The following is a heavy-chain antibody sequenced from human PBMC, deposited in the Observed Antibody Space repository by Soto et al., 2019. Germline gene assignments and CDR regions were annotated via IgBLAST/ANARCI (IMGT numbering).Heavy chain of an antibody. Sequence: QVQLVESGGGVVQPGRSLRLSFAASGFTFSSYGMHWVRQAPGKGLEWVAVISYDGSNKYYADSVKGRFTISRDNSKNTLYLQMNSLRAEDTAVYYCAKDLGSGSYVLDYWGQGTLVTVSS. V-gene: IGHV3-30*18. CDR2: ISYDGSNK. CDR1: GFTFSSYG. D-gene: IGHD3-10*01. CDR3: AKDLGSGSYVLDY. J-gene: IGHJ4*02.